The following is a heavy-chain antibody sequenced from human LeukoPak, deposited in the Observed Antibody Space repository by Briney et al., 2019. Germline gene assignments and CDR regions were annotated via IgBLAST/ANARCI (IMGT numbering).Heavy chain of an antibody. V-gene: IGHV1-18*01. D-gene: IGHD3-3*01. J-gene: IGHJ4*02. CDR1: GYTFTSYG. CDR2: ISAYNGNT. Sequence: ASVKVSYKASGYTFTSYGISWVRQAPGQGLEWMGWISAYNGNTNYAQKLQGRVTMTTDTSTSTAYMELRSLRSDDTAAYYCARDPADRYYDFWSGYAKGGSFDYWGQGTLVTVSS. CDR3: ARDPADRYYDFWSGYAKGGSFDY.